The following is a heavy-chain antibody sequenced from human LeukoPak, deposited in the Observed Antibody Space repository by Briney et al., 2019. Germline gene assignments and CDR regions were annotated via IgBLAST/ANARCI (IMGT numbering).Heavy chain of an antibody. V-gene: IGHV3-7*01. CDR2: MKQGGSEK. CDR1: GFTFSSYW. D-gene: IGHD4-17*01. Sequence: PGGSLRLSCAASGFTFSSYWMSWVRQAPGKGLEWVASMKQGGSEKYSLDSVKGRFTISRDNAKNSLYLQMNSLRAEDTAVYYCARDLPVDYWGQGTLVTVSS. CDR3: ARDLPVDY. J-gene: IGHJ4*02.